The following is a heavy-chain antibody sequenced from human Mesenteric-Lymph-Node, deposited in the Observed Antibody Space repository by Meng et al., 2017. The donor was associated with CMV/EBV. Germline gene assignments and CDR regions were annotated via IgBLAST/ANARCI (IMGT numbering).Heavy chain of an antibody. J-gene: IGHJ3*02. CDR3: ARTRIGELLGGHDAFDI. V-gene: IGHV1-69*05. CDR1: GGTFSSNA. CDR2: VIPIFATA. Sequence: SVKVSCKASGGTFSSNAISWVRQAPGQGLEWMGAVIPIFATAYYAQKFQGRVTITTDESTNTAYMDLSSLRSEDTAVYYCARTRIGELLGGHDAFDIWGQGTLVTVSS. D-gene: IGHD1-7*01.